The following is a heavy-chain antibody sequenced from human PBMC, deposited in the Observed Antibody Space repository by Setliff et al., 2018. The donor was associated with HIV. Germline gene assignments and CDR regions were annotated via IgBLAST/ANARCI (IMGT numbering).Heavy chain of an antibody. D-gene: IGHD3-22*01. CDR3: AITSRGYSLQRGGAFDI. V-gene: IGHV1-69*05. Sequence: SVKVSCKGSGDTFTTYVVSWVRQAPGQGLEWMGGRSPIFSTTNYAQKFQGRVTITTDESTSRAYMELSSLRSEDTAAYYCAITSRGYSLQRGGAFDIWGQGTLVTVSS. J-gene: IGHJ3*02. CDR1: GDTFTTYV. CDR2: RSPIFSTT.